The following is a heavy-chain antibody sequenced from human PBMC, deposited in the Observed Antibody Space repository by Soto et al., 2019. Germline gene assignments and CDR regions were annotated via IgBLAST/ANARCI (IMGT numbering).Heavy chain of an antibody. CDR2: NRNKAKSFTT. D-gene: IGHD3-22*01. CDR1: GFTFSNHF. Sequence: GGSLRLSCAASGFTFSNHFMYWVPQAPGKGLEWVERNRNKAKSFTTIYSASVKGSFTTSRDDSQNSLYLEKNSLGNGDTALYYCARANYYDRSGSALAAFDNWGQGTLVTVSS. V-gene: IGHV3-72*01. J-gene: IGHJ3*02. CDR3: ARANYYDRSGSALAAFDN.